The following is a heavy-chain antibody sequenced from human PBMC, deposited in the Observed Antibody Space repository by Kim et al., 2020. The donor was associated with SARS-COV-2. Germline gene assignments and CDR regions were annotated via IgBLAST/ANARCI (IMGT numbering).Heavy chain of an antibody. Sequence: SRVTISVDTSKNQFSLKLSSVTAADTAVYYCASSLRITIFGVVIMSAFDIWGQGTMVTVSS. V-gene: IGHV4-39*01. CDR3: ASSLRITIFGVVIMSAFDI. J-gene: IGHJ3*02. D-gene: IGHD3-3*01.